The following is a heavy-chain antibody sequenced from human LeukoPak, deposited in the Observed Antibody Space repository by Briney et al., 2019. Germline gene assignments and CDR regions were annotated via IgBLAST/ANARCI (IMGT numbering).Heavy chain of an antibody. J-gene: IGHJ6*02. V-gene: IGHV3-74*01. D-gene: IGHD4-17*01. CDR3: ARDAVTFDYYYYGMDV. CDR1: GFTFSSYW. CDR2: INSDGSST. Sequence: GGSLRLSCAASGFTFSSYWMHWVRQAPGKGLVWVSRINSDGSSTSYADSVKGRFTISRDNAKNTLYLQMNSLRAEDTAVYYCARDAVTFDYYYYGMDVWGQGTTVTVSS.